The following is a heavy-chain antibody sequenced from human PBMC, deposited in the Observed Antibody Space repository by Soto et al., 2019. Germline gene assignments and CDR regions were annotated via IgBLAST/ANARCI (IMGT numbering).Heavy chain of an antibody. D-gene: IGHD3-9*01. J-gene: IGHJ5*02. CDR2: IYYSGST. CDR1: GGSISSGGYY. Sequence: QVQLQESGPGLVKPSQTLSLTCTVSGGSISSGGYYWSWIRQHPGKALEWIGYIYYSGSTYYNPSLKSRVTISVDTSKNQFSLKLSSVSAADTAVYYCARGDVDILTGYNLRWFDPWGQGTLVTVSS. V-gene: IGHV4-31*03. CDR3: ARGDVDILTGYNLRWFDP.